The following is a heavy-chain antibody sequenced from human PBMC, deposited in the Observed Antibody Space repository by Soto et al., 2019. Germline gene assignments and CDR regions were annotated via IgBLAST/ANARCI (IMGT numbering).Heavy chain of an antibody. D-gene: IGHD3-10*01. V-gene: IGHV3-53*04. CDR3: ARDGPYYYASRMAF. CDR2: LHSGGDT. J-gene: IGHJ6*02. CDR1: GIPVSSNY. Sequence: EVQLVESGGGLVQPGGSLRLSCVASGIPVSSNYMTWVRQAPGKGLEWVSVLHSGGDTYYANSVKGRFTISRHDSTNTLFLQMNSLTGEDRAVYYCARDGPYYYASRMAFWGQGTTVTVSS.